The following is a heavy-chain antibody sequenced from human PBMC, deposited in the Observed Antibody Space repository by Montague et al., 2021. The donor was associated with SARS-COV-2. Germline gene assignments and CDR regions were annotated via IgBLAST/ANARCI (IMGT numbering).Heavy chain of an antibody. CDR1: GDSVSSSDHY. CDR3: ARRRLREDYFDF. V-gene: IGHV4-39*01. Sequence: SETLSLTCTVSGDSVSSSDHYWGWIRQPPGKGLEWLGIVYYSGYTYYNPSVKGRVTISIDASKNQFSLKLNSLTATDTAIYHCARRRLREDYFDFWGQGTLLTFSS. J-gene: IGHJ4*02. D-gene: IGHD4-17*01. CDR2: VYYSGYT.